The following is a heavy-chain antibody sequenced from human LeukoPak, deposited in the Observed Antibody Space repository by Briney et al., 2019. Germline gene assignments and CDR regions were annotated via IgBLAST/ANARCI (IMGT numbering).Heavy chain of an antibody. J-gene: IGHJ4*02. CDR3: ARVCSSTSCYTGTLDY. D-gene: IGHD2-2*02. CDR1: GGSISSGSYY. V-gene: IGHV4-61*02. Sequence: PSETLSLTCTVSGGSISSGSYYWSWIRQPAGKGLEWIGRIYTSGSTNYNPSLKSRVTISVDTSKNQFSLKLSSVTAADTAVYYCARVCSSTSCYTGTLDYWGQGTLVTVSS. CDR2: IYTSGST.